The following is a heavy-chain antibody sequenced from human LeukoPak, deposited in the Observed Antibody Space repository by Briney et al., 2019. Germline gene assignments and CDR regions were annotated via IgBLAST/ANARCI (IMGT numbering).Heavy chain of an antibody. CDR1: GFTFSSYW. D-gene: IGHD6-13*01. V-gene: IGHV3-7*03. CDR3: AKATTISSSPLSGFDY. CDR2: IKQDGSEK. Sequence: LGGSLRLSCAASGFTFSSYWMSWVRQAPGKGLEWVANIKQDGSEKYYVDSVKGRFTISRDNSKNTLYLQMNSLRAEDTAVYYCAKATTISSSPLSGFDYWGQGTLVTVSS. J-gene: IGHJ4*02.